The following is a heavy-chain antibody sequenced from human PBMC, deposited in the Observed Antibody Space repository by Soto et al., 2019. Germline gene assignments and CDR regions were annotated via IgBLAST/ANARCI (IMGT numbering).Heavy chain of an antibody. Sequence: GGSLRLSCAASGFTFRSYAMHWVRQAPGKGLEWVAVISYDGSNKYFADSVKGRFTISRDNSQNTLYLQMNSLRDEDTAVYYCAREDWNQQYFDYWGQGTLVTVSS. CDR2: ISYDGSNK. V-gene: IGHV3-30-3*01. D-gene: IGHD1-1*01. CDR1: GFTFRSYA. CDR3: AREDWNQQYFDY. J-gene: IGHJ4*02.